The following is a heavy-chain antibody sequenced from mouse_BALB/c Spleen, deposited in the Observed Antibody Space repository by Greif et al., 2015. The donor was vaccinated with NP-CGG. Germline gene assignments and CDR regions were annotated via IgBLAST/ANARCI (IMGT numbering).Heavy chain of an antibody. V-gene: IGHV2-6-7*01. CDR1: GFSLTGYG. D-gene: IGHD1-1*01. CDR3: ARGDYYGGKGWFAY. CDR2: IWGDGST. J-gene: IGHJ3*01. Sequence: VKLVESGPGLVAPSQSLSITCTVSGFSLTGYGVNWVRQPPGKGLEWLGMIWGDGSTDYNSALKSRPSISKDNSKSQVFLKMNSLQTDDTARYYCARGDYYGGKGWFAYWGQGTLVTVSA.